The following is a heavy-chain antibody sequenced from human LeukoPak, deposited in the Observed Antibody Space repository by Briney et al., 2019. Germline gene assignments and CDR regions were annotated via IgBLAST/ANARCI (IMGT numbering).Heavy chain of an antibody. CDR1: NYSITSGYF. D-gene: IGHD3-22*01. J-gene: IGHJ4*02. Sequence: SETLSLTCAVSNYSITSGYFWGWIRQPPGKGLEWISSIYHSGTTYYNPSLRNRVTLFVDTSKNQFSLKLTSLTAADTAVYYCARDGVFHDSDGYSFDYWGQGTLVTVSS. CDR2: IYHSGTT. CDR3: ARDGVFHDSDGYSFDY. V-gene: IGHV4-38-2*02.